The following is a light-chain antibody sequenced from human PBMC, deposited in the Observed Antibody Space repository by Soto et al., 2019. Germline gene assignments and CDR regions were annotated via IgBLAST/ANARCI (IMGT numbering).Light chain of an antibody. CDR3: VQGTHWPWT. CDR1: QGLVYSDGNTF. J-gene: IGKJ1*01. V-gene: IGKV2-30*01. CDR2: QVS. Sequence: DVVMTQSPLSLSVTLGQPASISCRSSQGLVYSDGNTFLNWFHQRPGQSPRRLIYQVSNRDSGVPDRFSGSGSGTDYTLTISSVEAEEVGIYYCVQGTHWPWTCGQGTKVEIK.